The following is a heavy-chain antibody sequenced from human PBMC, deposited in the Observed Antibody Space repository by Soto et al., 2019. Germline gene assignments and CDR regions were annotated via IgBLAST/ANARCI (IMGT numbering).Heavy chain of an antibody. CDR1: GYIFTAYS. CDR3: AREENCSDGICYSEYFQR. CDR2: VNPSGGST. D-gene: IGHD2-15*01. Sequence: ASVKVSCKASGYIFTAYSMHWVRQAPGQGLEWMGVVNPSGGSTNYAQKFQGRITMTRDTSTSTVYMDLSSLTSEDTAVYYCAREENCSDGICYSEYFQRWGQGTLVTVSS. V-gene: IGHV1-46*01. J-gene: IGHJ1*01.